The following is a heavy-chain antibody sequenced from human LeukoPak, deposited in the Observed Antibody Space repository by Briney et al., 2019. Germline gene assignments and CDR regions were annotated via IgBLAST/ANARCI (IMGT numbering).Heavy chain of an antibody. CDR3: ATPMVRGVIWNDAFDI. J-gene: IGHJ3*02. CDR2: INPSGGST. D-gene: IGHD3-10*01. V-gene: IGHV1-46*01. Sequence: GASVKVSCKASGYTFTSYYMHWVRQAPGQGLEWMGIINPSGGSTSYAQKFQGRVTMTEDTSTDTAYMELSSLRSEDTAVYYCATPMVRGVIWNDAFDIWGQGTMVTVSS. CDR1: GYTFTSYY.